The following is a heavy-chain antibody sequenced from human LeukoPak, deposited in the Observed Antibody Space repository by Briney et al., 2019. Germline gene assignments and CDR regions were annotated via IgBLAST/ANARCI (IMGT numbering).Heavy chain of an antibody. CDR3: ARAPPYNILTGYRLFDY. D-gene: IGHD3-9*01. Sequence: GASVKVSCKASGGTFSDYALNWVRQAPGQGLEWMGWINPNSDGTKYAQKFQGRVTMTRDTSISTAYMEVIRLTSDDTAVYYCARAPPYNILTGYRLFDYWGQGTLVTVSS. CDR1: GGTFSDYA. CDR2: INPNSDGT. J-gene: IGHJ4*02. V-gene: IGHV1-2*02.